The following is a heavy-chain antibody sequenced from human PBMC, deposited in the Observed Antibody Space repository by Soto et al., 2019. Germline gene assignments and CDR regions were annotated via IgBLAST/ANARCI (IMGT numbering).Heavy chain of an antibody. CDR2: ISSTTNYI. CDR1: WFTFTRYS. Sequence: AGSLRLSCAASWFTFTRYSMNWVRQAPGKGLEWVSSISSTTNYIYYGDSMKGRFTISRDNAKNSLYLEMNSLRAEDTAVYYCARESEDPTSNFDYWGQGALVTVSS. J-gene: IGHJ4*02. V-gene: IGHV3-21*06. CDR3: ARESEDPTSNFDY.